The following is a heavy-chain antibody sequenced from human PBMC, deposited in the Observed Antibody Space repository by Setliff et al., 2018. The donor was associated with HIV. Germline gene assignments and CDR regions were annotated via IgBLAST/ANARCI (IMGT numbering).Heavy chain of an antibody. CDR3: ARRASTAEVFDY. V-gene: IGHV1-3*04. CDR2: LRTGNGDT. J-gene: IGHJ4*02. CDR1: GYTFTSYS. D-gene: IGHD1-1*01. Sequence: ASVKVSCKASGYTFTSYSIHWVRQAPGQRPEWVGWLRTGNGDTSYSESLQGRVTFTSDTSANTAYMELRSLGSDDTAVYFCARRASTAEVFDYWGQGTLVTVSS.